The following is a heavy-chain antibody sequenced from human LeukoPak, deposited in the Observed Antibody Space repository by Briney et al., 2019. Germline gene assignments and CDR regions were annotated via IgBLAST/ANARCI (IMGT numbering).Heavy chain of an antibody. V-gene: IGHV3-33*06. Sequence: GGSLRLSCAASGFTFSNYGLRWVRQAPGKGLEWVAVIWYDGSNKYYADSVKGRFAISRDDSKNTLYLQMNSLRAEDTAVYYCAKEMGVTNYFEYWGQGTLVTVSS. CDR1: GFTFSNYG. D-gene: IGHD1-26*01. J-gene: IGHJ4*02. CDR2: IWYDGSNK. CDR3: AKEMGVTNYFEY.